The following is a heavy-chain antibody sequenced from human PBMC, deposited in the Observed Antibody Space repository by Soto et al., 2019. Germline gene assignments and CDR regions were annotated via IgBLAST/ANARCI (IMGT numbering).Heavy chain of an antibody. CDR2: IHASGSI. CDR3: ARDLDGLHDDTSGPFPRPG. V-gene: IGHV4-30-4*01. J-gene: IGHJ1*01. Sequence: SETLSLTCTVSGGSISSDDYYWSWIRQAPGRGLEWIGYIHASGSIYYNPSLKSRATMSIDTAGNQFSLKVSSVTVADTAVYYCARDLDGLHDDTSGPFPRPGWGQGTLVTVSS. CDR1: GGSISSDDYY. D-gene: IGHD3-22*01.